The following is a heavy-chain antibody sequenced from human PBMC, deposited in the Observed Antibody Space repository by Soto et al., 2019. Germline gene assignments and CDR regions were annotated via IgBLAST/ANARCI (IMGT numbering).Heavy chain of an antibody. J-gene: IGHJ5*02. D-gene: IGHD1-20*01. CDR2: INHSGST. CDR1: GGSFSGYY. V-gene: IGHV4-34*01. CDR3: ASEVITGIQDET. Sequence: PSETLSLTCAVYGGSFSGYYWSWIRQPPGKGLEWIGEINHSGSTNYNPSLKSRATISVDTSKNQFSLKLSSVTAADTAVYYCASEVITGIQDETWGQGTLVTVSS.